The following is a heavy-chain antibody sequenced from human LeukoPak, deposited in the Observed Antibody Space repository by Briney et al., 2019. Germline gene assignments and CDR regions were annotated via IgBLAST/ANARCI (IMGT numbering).Heavy chain of an antibody. Sequence: QPGGSLRLSCAASGFTFSYYWMSWVRQAPGRGLEWVANIKQDGSEKYYVDSVKGQFTISRDNAKNSLYLQMNSLRAEDTAVYYCAELGITMIGGVWGKGTTVTISS. D-gene: IGHD3-10*02. CDR1: GFTFSYYW. V-gene: IGHV3-7*01. CDR3: AELGITMIGGV. J-gene: IGHJ6*04. CDR2: IKQDGSEK.